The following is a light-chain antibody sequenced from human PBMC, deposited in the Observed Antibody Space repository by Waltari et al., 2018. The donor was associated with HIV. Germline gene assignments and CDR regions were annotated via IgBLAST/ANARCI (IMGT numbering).Light chain of an antibody. CDR2: WAS. CDR1: QSVLYSSNNKNY. Sequence: DIVMTQSPDSLAVSLGERATINCKSSQSVLYSSNNKNYLAWYQQKPGQPPKLLIYWASTRESGVPDRFSGSGSGTDFTLTISSLQAEDVAVYYCQQYYGIYTFGQGTKLEIK. V-gene: IGKV4-1*01. CDR3: QQYYGIYT. J-gene: IGKJ2*01.